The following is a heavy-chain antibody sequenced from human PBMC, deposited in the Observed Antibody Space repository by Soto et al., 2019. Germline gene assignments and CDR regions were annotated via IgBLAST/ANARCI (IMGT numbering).Heavy chain of an antibody. Sequence: QVQLQQWGAGLLKPSETLSLTCAVYGGSFSGYYWSWIRQPPGKGLEWIGEINHSGSTNYNPSLKSRVTISVDTSTNQFSLKLSSVTAADTAVYYCARARYYDILTGYGGPYYYYGMDVWGQGTTVTVSS. CDR2: INHSGST. J-gene: IGHJ6*02. V-gene: IGHV4-34*01. CDR1: GGSFSGYY. D-gene: IGHD3-9*01. CDR3: ARARYYDILTGYGGPYYYYGMDV.